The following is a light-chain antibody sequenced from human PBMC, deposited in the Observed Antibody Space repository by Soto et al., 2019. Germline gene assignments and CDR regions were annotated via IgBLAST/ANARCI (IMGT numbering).Light chain of an antibody. J-gene: IGLJ1*01. CDR3: SSYNSDSGYYV. CDR2: EVS. CDR1: SSDVGAYTS. Sequence: QSVLTQPGSVSGSPGQSITISCTGTSSDVGAYTSVSWYQQHPGKAPKLSIYEVSNRPPGVSTRFSGSGSASTASLTISGLKAEDEANYYCSSYNSDSGYYVFATGKKVTVL. V-gene: IGLV2-14*01.